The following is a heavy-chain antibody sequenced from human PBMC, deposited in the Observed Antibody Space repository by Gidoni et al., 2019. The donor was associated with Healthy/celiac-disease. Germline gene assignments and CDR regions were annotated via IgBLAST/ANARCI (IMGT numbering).Heavy chain of an antibody. CDR2: ISWDGGST. D-gene: IGHD6-13*01. CDR1: GFTFDDYT. Sequence: EVQLVESGGVVVQPGGSLRLSCAASGFTFDDYTMHWVRQAPGKGLEWVSLISWDGGSTYYADSVKGRFTISRDNSKNSLYLQMNSLRTEDTALYYCAKDTEAAAWWRAFDYWGQGTLVTVSS. CDR3: AKDTEAAAWWRAFDY. J-gene: IGHJ4*02. V-gene: IGHV3-43*01.